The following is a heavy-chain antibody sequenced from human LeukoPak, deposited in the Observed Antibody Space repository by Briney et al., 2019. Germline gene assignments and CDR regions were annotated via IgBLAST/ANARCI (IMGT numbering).Heavy chain of an antibody. D-gene: IGHD3-10*01. V-gene: IGHV1-69*01. CDR2: IIPIFGTA. CDR3: ARGVGYYGSGSSTDHGMDV. CDR1: GGTFSSYA. J-gene: IGHJ6*02. Sequence: ASVNVSCKASGGTFSSYAISWVRQAPGQGLEWMGGIIPIFGTANYAQKFQGRVTITADESTSTAYMELSSLRSEDTAVYYCARGVGYYGSGSSTDHGMDVWGQGTTVTVSS.